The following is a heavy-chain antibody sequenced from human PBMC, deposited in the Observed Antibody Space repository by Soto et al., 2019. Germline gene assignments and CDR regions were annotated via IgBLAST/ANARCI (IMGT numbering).Heavy chain of an antibody. CDR3: AKNGQPPYYYYGMDV. Sequence: ASVKVSCKASGYTFTRYGISWVRQAPGQGLEWMGWISGYNGDTKYAQKFQGRVTMTIDTSTTTAYMEQRSLTSDDSAVYYCAKNGQPPYYYYGMDVWGQGTTVTVSS. J-gene: IGHJ6*02. CDR2: ISGYNGDT. D-gene: IGHD2-8*01. CDR1: GYTFTRYG. V-gene: IGHV1-18*01.